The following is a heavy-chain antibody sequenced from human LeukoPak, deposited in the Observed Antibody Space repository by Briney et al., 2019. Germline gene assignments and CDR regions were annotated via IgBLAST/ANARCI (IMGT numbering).Heavy chain of an antibody. CDR3: ARDRLKCHDILTGYCDHDAFDI. J-gene: IGHJ3*02. D-gene: IGHD3-9*01. CDR1: GGTFSSYA. V-gene: IGHV1-69*06. CDR2: IIPIFGTA. Sequence: GASVKVSCKASGGTFSSYAISWVRQAPGQGLEWMGGIIPIFGTANYAQKFQGRVTITADKSTSTAYMELSSLRSEDTAVYYCARDRLKCHDILTGYCDHDAFDIWGQGTMVTVSS.